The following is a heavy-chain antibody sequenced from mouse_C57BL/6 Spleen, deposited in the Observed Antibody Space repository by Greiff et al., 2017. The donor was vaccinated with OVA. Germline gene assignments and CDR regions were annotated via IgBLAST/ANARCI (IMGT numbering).Heavy chain of an antibody. Sequence: QVQLKQPGAELVKPGASVKLSCKASGYTFTSYWMHWVKQRPGQGLEWIGMIHPNSGSTNYNEKFKSKATLTVDKSSSTAYMQLSSLTSEDAAVYYCARSPDLYYFDYWGQGTTLTVSS. CDR2: IHPNSGST. V-gene: IGHV1-64*01. CDR3: ARSPDLYYFDY. J-gene: IGHJ2*01. CDR1: GYTFTSYW.